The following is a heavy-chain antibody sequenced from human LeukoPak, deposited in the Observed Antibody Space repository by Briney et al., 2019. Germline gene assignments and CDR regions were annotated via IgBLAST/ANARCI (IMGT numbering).Heavy chain of an antibody. Sequence: PSETLSLTCTVSGYSTSSGYYWGWIRQPPGKGLEWIGSIYHSGSTYYNPSLKSRVTISVDTSKNQFSLKLSSVTAADTAVYYCARGNYYGSGTESDAFDIWGQGTMVTVSS. J-gene: IGHJ3*02. CDR2: IYHSGST. V-gene: IGHV4-38-2*02. CDR3: ARGNYYGSGTESDAFDI. CDR1: GYSTSSGYY. D-gene: IGHD3-10*01.